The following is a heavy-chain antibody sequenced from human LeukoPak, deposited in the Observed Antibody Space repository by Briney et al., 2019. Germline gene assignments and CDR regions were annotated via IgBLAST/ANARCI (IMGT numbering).Heavy chain of an antibody. J-gene: IGHJ6*03. CDR3: ARGWSSGCDFWSGKPDYYMDV. CDR1: GGSISSGDYY. CDR2: IYYSGST. Sequence: SETLSLTCTVSGGSISSGDYYWSWIRQPPGKGLEWIGYIYYSGSTYYNPSLKSRVTISVDTSKNQFSLKLSSVTAADTAVYYCARGWSSGCDFWSGKPDYYMDVWGKGTTVTVSS. V-gene: IGHV4-30-4*08. D-gene: IGHD3-3*01.